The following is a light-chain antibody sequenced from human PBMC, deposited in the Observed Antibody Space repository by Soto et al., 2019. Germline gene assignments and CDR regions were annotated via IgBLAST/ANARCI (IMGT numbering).Light chain of an antibody. J-gene: IGKJ4*01. Sequence: EIVLTQSPATLSLSPGERATLSCRASQNVSSYLAWYQQKPGQAPRLLIYDASNRAIGIPARFSGSGSGTDCTLTISSLQPEDFAVYFCQQRSNWPRLTFGGGTKVDI. V-gene: IGKV3-11*01. CDR3: QQRSNWPRLT. CDR1: QNVSSY. CDR2: DAS.